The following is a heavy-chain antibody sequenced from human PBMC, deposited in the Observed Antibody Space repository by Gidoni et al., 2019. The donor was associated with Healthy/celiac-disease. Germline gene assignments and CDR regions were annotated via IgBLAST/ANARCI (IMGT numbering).Heavy chain of an antibody. CDR1: GFTFSSYS. CDR2: ISSSSSTI. D-gene: IGHD6-6*01. Sequence: EVQLLESGGGLVQPGGSLRLSCAASGFTFSSYSMNWVRQAPGKGLEWVSYISSSSSTIYYADSVKGRFTISRDNAKNSLYLQMNSLRDEDTAVYYCARDLWGYSSSPRTNWFDPWGQGTLVTVSS. V-gene: IGHV3-48*02. J-gene: IGHJ5*02. CDR3: ARDLWGYSSSPRTNWFDP.